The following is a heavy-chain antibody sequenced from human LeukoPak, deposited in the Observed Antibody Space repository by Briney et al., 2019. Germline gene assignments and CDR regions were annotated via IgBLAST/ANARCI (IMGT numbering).Heavy chain of an antibody. CDR3: ARDAETSLAN. CDR2: IYLDGRA. J-gene: IGHJ4*02. V-gene: IGHV3-66*01. Sequence: GGSLRLSCAAYGFAVSSKYMNWVRQAPGKGLEWVTVIYLDGRADYADSVKGRFTISSDNSKNTVYLQMNSLKDEDTAVYYCARDAETSLANWGQGTLVTVS. CDR1: GFAVSSKY. D-gene: IGHD5-24*01.